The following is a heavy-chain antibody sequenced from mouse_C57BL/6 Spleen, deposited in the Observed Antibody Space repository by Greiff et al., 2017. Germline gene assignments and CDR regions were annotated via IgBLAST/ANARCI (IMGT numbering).Heavy chain of an antibody. CDR3: AVTGPLYWYFDV. CDR1: GYAFSSSW. Sequence: VKLMESGPELVKPGASVKISCKASGYAFSSSWMNWVKPRPGKGLEWIGRIYPGDGATNYNGKFKGKATLTADKSSSTAYMQISSLTSEDSAVYFCAVTGPLYWYFDVWGTGTTVTVSS. D-gene: IGHD4-1*01. V-gene: IGHV1-82*01. CDR2: IYPGDGAT. J-gene: IGHJ1*03.